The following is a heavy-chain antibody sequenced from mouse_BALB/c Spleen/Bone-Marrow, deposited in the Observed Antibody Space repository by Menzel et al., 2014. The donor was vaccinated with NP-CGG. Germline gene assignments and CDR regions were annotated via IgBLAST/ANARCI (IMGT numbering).Heavy chain of an antibody. J-gene: IGHJ4*01. CDR2: IWAGGST. Sequence: VHLVESGPGLVAPSQSLSITCTVSGFSLTSYGVHWVRQPPGKGLEWLGVIWAGGSTNYNSALMSRLSISKDNSKGQVFLKINSLQTDDTAMYYCARDYGSSYYAMDYWGQGTSVTVSS. CDR3: ARDYGSSYYAMDY. D-gene: IGHD1-1*01. V-gene: IGHV2-9*02. CDR1: GFSLTSYG.